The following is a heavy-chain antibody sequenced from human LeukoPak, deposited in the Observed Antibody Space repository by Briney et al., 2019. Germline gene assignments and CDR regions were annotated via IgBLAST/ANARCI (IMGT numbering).Heavy chain of an antibody. J-gene: IGHJ4*02. D-gene: IGHD3-22*01. Sequence: SETLSLTCTVSGGSISTSSYYWGWIRQPPGKGLEWIGSIYCSGSTYYNPSLKSRVTISVDTSKNQFSLKLSSVTAADTAVYYCASQGSSGYYHRPKNFDYWGQGTLVTVSS. CDR1: GGSISTSSYY. V-gene: IGHV4-39*01. CDR3: ASQGSSGYYHRPKNFDY. CDR2: IYCSGST.